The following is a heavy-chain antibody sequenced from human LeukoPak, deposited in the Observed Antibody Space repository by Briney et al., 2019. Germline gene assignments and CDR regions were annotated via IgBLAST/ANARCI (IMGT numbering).Heavy chain of an antibody. CDR3: AREHSGYYFDY. V-gene: IGHV3-30*04. J-gene: IGHJ4*02. CDR1: GFTFSSYA. Sequence: GRSLRLSCAASGFTFSSYAMHWVRQAPGKGLEWVAVISYDGSNKYYADSVKGRFTISRDNPKNTLYLQMNSLRAEDTAVYYCAREHSGYYFDYWGQGTLVTVSS. CDR2: ISYDGSNK. D-gene: IGHD5-12*01.